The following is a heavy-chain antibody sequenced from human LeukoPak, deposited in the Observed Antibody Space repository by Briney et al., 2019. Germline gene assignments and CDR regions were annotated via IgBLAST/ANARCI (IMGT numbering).Heavy chain of an antibody. CDR2: IYYSGST. J-gene: IGHJ4*02. Sequence: SETLSLTCTVSGGSVSSGSYYWNWIRQPPGKGLEWIGYIYYSGSTNYNPSLKSRVTILVDTSKNQFSLKVSSVTAADTAVYYCARGQYSGSCFDNWGQGSLVTVSS. D-gene: IGHD1-26*01. CDR3: ARGQYSGSCFDN. CDR1: GGSVSSGSYY. V-gene: IGHV4-61*01.